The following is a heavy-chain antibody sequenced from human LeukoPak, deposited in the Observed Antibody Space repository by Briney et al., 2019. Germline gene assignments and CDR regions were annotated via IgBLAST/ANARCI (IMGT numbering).Heavy chain of an antibody. CDR2: INAGNGNT. J-gene: IGHJ5*02. CDR1: GYTFTSYA. D-gene: IGHD2-15*01. Sequence: ASVKVSCKASGYTFTSYAMHWVRQAPGQRLEWMAWINAGNGNTKYSQKFQGRVTITRDTSASTAYMELRSLRSEDTAVYYCARALGYCSGGSCHDWFDPWGQGTLVTVSS. V-gene: IGHV1-3*01. CDR3: ARALGYCSGGSCHDWFDP.